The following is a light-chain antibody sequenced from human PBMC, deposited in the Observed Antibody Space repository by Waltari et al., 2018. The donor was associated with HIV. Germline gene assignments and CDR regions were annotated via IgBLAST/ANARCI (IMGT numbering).Light chain of an antibody. J-gene: IGKJ4*01. Sequence: DIQMSQSQSSLSASVGDRVTITYQSSQIINTDLNWYLQRPGEPPKLLIYSASGLQSWVPSGVSGLQSGTDFAYIIDELQSEHSGTYDGQPRHRSPRNFGGGT. CDR1: QIINTD. CDR2: SAS. V-gene: IGKV1-39*01. CDR3: QPRHRSPRN.